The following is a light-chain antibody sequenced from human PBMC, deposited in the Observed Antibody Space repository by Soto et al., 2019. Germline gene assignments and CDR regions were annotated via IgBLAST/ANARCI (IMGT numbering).Light chain of an antibody. CDR3: QQFNSYPVT. Sequence: ATQLTQSPSSLSASVGARVTITCRASQGIRSALAWYQQKPGKAPKLLIYDASNLESGVPSRFSGSGSGTDFTLTISSLQPEDFATYYCQQFNSYPVTFGPGTKVDIK. CDR1: QGIRSA. V-gene: IGKV1-13*02. J-gene: IGKJ3*01. CDR2: DAS.